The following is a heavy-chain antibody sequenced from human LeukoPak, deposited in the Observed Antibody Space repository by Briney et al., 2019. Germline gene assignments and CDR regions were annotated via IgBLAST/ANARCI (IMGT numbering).Heavy chain of an antibody. CDR2: ISGSGGST. D-gene: IGHD2-2*01. CDR3: AKGRGYCSSTSCYVAYYYYGMDV. Sequence: GGSLRLSCAASGFTFSSYAMSWVRQAPGKGLEWVSAISGSGGSTYYADSVKGRFTISRDNSKNTLYLQMNSQRAEDTAVYYCAKGRGYCSSTSCYVAYYYYGMDVWGQGTTVTVSS. CDR1: GFTFSSYA. J-gene: IGHJ6*02. V-gene: IGHV3-23*01.